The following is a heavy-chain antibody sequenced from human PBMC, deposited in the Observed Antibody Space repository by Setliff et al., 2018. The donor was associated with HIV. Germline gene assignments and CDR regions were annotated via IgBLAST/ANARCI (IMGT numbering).Heavy chain of an antibody. D-gene: IGHD6-25*01. CDR3: ARTRPPSGLASAYFFDS. Sequence: GPTLVNPTQTLTLTCTFSGFSLSTSGVGVGWIRQPPGKALEWLALIYWGDDKRYSPSLKSRLTITKDTSKNQVVLTMTNMDPVDSGTYFCARTRPPSGLASAYFFDSWGQGTLVTVSS. CDR2: IYWGDDK. J-gene: IGHJ4*02. CDR1: GFSLSTSGVG. V-gene: IGHV2-5*02.